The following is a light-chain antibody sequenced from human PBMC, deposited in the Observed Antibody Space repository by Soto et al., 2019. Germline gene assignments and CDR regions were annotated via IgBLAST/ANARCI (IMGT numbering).Light chain of an antibody. J-gene: IGLJ1*01. CDR2: EVS. CDR3: SSYSISTAYL. CDR1: SSSIGAGFD. V-gene: IGLV1-40*01. Sequence: QSVLTQPPSVSGAPGQRVTISCTGSSSSIGAGFDVHWYQQLPGTAPRLMVFEVSNRPSGVSYRFSGSKSGNTASLTISGLQAEDEADYFCSSYSISTAYLFGTGTKVTVL.